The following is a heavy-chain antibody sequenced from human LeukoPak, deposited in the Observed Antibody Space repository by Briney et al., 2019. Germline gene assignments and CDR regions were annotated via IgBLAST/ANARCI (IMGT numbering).Heavy chain of an antibody. J-gene: IGHJ4*02. V-gene: IGHV4-4*07. CDR2: IYTSGST. D-gene: IGHD3-22*01. CDR1: GGSISSYY. CDR3: ARGDDSSGYHY. Sequence: TSETLSLTCTVSGGSISSYYWSWIRQPAGKGLEWIGRIYTSGSTDYNPSLKSRVTMSVDTSKNQFSLKLSSVTAADTAVYYCARGDDSSGYHYWGQGTLVTVSS.